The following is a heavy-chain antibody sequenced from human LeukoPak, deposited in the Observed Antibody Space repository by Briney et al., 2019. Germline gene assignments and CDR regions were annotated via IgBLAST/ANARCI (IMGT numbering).Heavy chain of an antibody. CDR1: GFTFSSYE. Sequence: GGSLRLSCAASGFTFSSYEMNWVRQAPGKGLEWVSYISISGSTIYYADSVKGRFTISRDNAKNSLYLQMNSLRAEDTAVYYCARFYYYDSTAFDIWGQGTIVTVSS. CDR3: ARFYYYDSTAFDI. J-gene: IGHJ3*02. V-gene: IGHV3-48*03. D-gene: IGHD3-22*01. CDR2: ISISGSTI.